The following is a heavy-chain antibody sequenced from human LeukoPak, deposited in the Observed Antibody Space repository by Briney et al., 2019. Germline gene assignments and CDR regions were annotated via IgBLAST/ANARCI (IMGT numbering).Heavy chain of an antibody. CDR3: ARLHSSIWYPFDY. Sequence: PSETLSLTCAVYGASFSDYYWSWIRQPPGKGLEWIGEINHSGSTNYNPSLKSRVTISVDTSKNQFSLKLSSVTAADTAVYYCARLHSSIWYPFDYWGQGTLVTVSS. CDR1: GASFSDYY. V-gene: IGHV4-34*01. CDR2: INHSGST. D-gene: IGHD6-13*01. J-gene: IGHJ4*02.